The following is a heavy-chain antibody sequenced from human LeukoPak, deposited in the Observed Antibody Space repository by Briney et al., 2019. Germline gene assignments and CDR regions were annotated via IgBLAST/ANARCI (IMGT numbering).Heavy chain of an antibody. Sequence: SQTLSLTCAISGDSVSSSRATWNWIRQSPSRGLEWLGRTYYRSKLYNDYAVSLKSRITINPDTSKNQFSLHLNSVTPEDTAVYYCARDSTAFDYWGQGTLVTVSS. CDR1: GDSVSSSRAT. V-gene: IGHV6-1*01. CDR3: ARDSTAFDY. J-gene: IGHJ4*02. CDR2: TYYRSKLYN.